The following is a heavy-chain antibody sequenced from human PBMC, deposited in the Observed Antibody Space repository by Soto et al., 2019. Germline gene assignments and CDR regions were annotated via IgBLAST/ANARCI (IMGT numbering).Heavy chain of an antibody. J-gene: IGHJ4*02. CDR3: ARDPETYYYDSSGYYSFLDY. V-gene: IGHV1-18*01. CDR1: GYTVTSYV. D-gene: IGHD3-22*01. CDR2: ISAYNGHT. Sequence: QVQLVQSGAEVKKPGALVKVYCKASGYTVTSYVISGVRQAPGQGLELMVWISAYNGHTNYAQKLQGRVTMTTDTATSTAYMELRSLRSDDTAVYYCARDPETYYYDSSGYYSFLDYWGQGTLVTVSS.